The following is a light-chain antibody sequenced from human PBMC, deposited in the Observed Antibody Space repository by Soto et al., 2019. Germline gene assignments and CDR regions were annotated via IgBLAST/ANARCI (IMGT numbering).Light chain of an antibody. J-gene: IGKJ3*01. CDR3: QQYDDSVFT. V-gene: IGKV3-20*01. CDR1: QSISITS. Sequence: EIVLTQSPGTLSLSPGERATLSCRASQSISITSLAWYQQKPGQAPRLLIYAASSRATGIPDRFSGSGSGTDFTLSISRLEPEDFAVYYSQQYDDSVFTFGPGTKVHI. CDR2: AAS.